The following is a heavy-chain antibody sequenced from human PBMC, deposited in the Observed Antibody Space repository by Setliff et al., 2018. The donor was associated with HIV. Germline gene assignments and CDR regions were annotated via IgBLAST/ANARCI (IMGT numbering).Heavy chain of an antibody. CDR3: ARRGRDGVLIVFATGFDP. J-gene: IGHJ5*02. CDR2: IFYTGNT. D-gene: IGHD2-8*01. Sequence: ETLSLPCSVSGGSISSSTYYWGWIRQPPGKGLEWIGDIFYTGNTYYNPSLKSRVAISVDTSENQFSLKLNSVTAADTAVYYCARRGRDGVLIVFATGFDPWGQGTLVTVSS. CDR1: GGSISSSTYY. V-gene: IGHV4-39*01.